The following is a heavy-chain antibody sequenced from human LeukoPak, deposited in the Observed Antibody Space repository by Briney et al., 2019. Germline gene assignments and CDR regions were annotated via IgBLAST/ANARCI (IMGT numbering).Heavy chain of an antibody. Sequence: ASVTVSCKASGYTFTSYDINWVRQTTGQGLEWMGWMNPNSSNTGSAQRFQGRVTMTRNTSISTAYMELSSLRSEDTAVYYCARALRVGRYSADYWGQGTLVTVSS. V-gene: IGHV1-8*01. CDR2: MNPNSSNT. CDR1: GYTFTSYD. D-gene: IGHD2-15*01. J-gene: IGHJ4*02. CDR3: ARALRVGRYSADY.